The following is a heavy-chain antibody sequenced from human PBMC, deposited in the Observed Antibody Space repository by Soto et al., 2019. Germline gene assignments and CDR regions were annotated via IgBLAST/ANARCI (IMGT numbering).Heavy chain of an antibody. Sequence: QVQLVQSGAEVKKPGASVKVSCKASGYTFTGYYMHWVRQAPGQGLEWMGWINPNRGGTNYAQKFQGWVTMTRDTSISTAYIEMSRLRSDGTAWYYCARDLISGYDFWSGHRLTSGMDVWGQGTTVTVSS. CDR3: ARDLISGYDFWSGHRLTSGMDV. CDR2: INPNRGGT. V-gene: IGHV1-2*04. CDR1: GYTFTGYY. D-gene: IGHD3-3*01. J-gene: IGHJ6*02.